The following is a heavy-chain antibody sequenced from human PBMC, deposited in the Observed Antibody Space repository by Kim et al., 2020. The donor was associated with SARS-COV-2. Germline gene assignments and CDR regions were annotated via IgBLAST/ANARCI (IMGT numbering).Heavy chain of an antibody. CDR1: GFTFGDYA. CDR3: AKDKSSGWYAHYYGMDV. D-gene: IGHD6-19*01. V-gene: IGHV3-9*01. CDR2: ISWNGGSI. J-gene: IGHJ6*02. Sequence: GGSLRLSCAASGFTFGDYAMHWVRQAPGKGLEWVSGISWNGGSIGYADAVKVRVTISRDSAKNSLYLQMNSLRAEDTALYYCAKDKSSGWYAHYYGMDVWGQGTTVTVSS.